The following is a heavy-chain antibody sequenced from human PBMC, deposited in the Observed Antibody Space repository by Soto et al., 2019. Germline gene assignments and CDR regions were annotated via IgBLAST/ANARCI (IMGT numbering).Heavy chain of an antibody. CDR1: GDTFANFG. J-gene: IGHJ5*02. Sequence: HLVQSGPEVKRSGACMTVSCKTSGDTFANFGLSWVRQAPGQGLEWMGWIATYNNNKNYAQKFQGRLTLTTDTSTSTAYMELESLGYDDTAVYYCARVVRGVVNWFDPWGQGTLVTLCS. D-gene: IGHD3-10*01. V-gene: IGHV1-18*01. CDR3: ARVVRGVVNWFDP. CDR2: IATYNNNK.